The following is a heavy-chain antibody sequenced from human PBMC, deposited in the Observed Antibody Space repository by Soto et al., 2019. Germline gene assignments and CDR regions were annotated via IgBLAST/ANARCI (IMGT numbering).Heavy chain of an antibody. D-gene: IGHD4-4*01. Sequence: EVQLVESGGGLVQPGGSLRLSCEASGFTFSSYWIHWVRQAPGKGLVWVSRIKGDGSRTDYADSVKDRFTISRDNAKNTVYLQMNSLRDEDTAVYYCARGLQGYYGMDVWGQGTTVTVSS. CDR3: ARGLQGYYGMDV. CDR1: GFTFSSYW. CDR2: IKGDGSRT. J-gene: IGHJ6*02. V-gene: IGHV3-74*01.